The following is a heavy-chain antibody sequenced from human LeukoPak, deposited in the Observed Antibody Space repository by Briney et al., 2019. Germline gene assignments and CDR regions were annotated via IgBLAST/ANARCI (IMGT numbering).Heavy chain of an antibody. V-gene: IGHV4-59*01. CDR1: GGSISSYY. CDR2: IYYSGST. D-gene: IGHD3-22*01. Sequence: SETLSLTCTVSGGSISSYYWSWIRQPPGKGLEWIGYIYYSGSTTYNPSLKSRVTISVDTSKNQFSLKLSSVTAADTAVYYCARDRDHYDSSGYPRPYNWFDPWGQGTLVTVSS. J-gene: IGHJ5*02. CDR3: ARDRDHYDSSGYPRPYNWFDP.